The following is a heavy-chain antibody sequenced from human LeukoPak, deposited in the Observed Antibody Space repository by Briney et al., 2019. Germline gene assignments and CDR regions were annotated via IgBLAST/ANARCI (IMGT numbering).Heavy chain of an antibody. Sequence: GGSLRLSCAASGFTFSSYSMNWVRQAPGKGLEWVSSISSSSSYIYYADSVKGRFTISRDNAKNTLYLQMNSLRAEDTAVYYCARVTVAGLAYNWFDPWGQGTLVTVSS. D-gene: IGHD6-19*01. J-gene: IGHJ5*02. V-gene: IGHV3-21*01. CDR3: ARVTVAGLAYNWFDP. CDR1: GFTFSSYS. CDR2: ISSSSSYI.